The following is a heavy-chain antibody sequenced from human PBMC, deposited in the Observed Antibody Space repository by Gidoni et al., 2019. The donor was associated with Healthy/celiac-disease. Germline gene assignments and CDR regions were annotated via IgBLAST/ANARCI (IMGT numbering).Heavy chain of an antibody. V-gene: IGHV1-2*06. CDR3: ARVPRYSSSWPDYGMDV. CDR2: INPNSGGT. D-gene: IGHD6-13*01. J-gene: IGHJ6*02. Sequence: QVQLVQSGAEVKKPGASVKVSCKASGYTFTGYYMHWVRQAPGQGLEWMGRINPNSGGTNYAQKFQGRVTMTRDTSISTAYMELSRLRSDDTAVYYCARVPRYSSSWPDYGMDVWGQGTTVTVSS. CDR1: GYTFTGYY.